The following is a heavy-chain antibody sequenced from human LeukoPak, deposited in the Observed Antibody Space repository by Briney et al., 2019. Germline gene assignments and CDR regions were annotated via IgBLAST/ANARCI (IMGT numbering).Heavy chain of an antibody. Sequence: SETLSLTCAVSGYSISSGYYWGWIRPPPGKGLEWIGSIYHSGSTYYNPSLKSRVTISVDTSKNQFSLKLSSVTAADTAVYYCARRMDPIDYWGQGTLVTVSS. J-gene: IGHJ4*02. V-gene: IGHV4-38-2*01. CDR3: ARRMDPIDY. CDR1: GYSISSGYY. CDR2: IYHSGST. D-gene: IGHD2-15*01.